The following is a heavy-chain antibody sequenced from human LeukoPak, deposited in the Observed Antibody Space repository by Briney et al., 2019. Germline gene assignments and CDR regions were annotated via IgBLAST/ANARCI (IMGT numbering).Heavy chain of an antibody. CDR2: IYYSGST. CDR3: ARGGRYAQWRLDY. D-gene: IGHD6-19*01. Sequence: PSETLSLTCTVSGGSISSYYWSWIRQPPGKGLEWIGYIYYSGSTNYNPSLKSRVTISVDTSKNQFSLKLSSVTAADTAVYYCARGGRYAQWRLDYWGQGTLVTVSS. V-gene: IGHV4-59*08. J-gene: IGHJ4*02. CDR1: GGSISSYY.